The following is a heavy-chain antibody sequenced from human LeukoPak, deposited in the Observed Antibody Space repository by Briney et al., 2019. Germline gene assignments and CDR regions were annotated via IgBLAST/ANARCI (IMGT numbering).Heavy chain of an antibody. CDR1: GYIFTSYG. Sequence: ASVKFSCKASGYIFTSYGISWVRQARGQGLEWMGWINANNGNTNYAQNLQGRVTMTTDTSTSTAYMELRSLRSDATAVYSCARDYDWSVDYWGQGTLVTVSS. J-gene: IGHJ4*02. V-gene: IGHV1-18*04. D-gene: IGHD1-1*01. CDR3: ARDYDWSVDY. CDR2: INANNGNT.